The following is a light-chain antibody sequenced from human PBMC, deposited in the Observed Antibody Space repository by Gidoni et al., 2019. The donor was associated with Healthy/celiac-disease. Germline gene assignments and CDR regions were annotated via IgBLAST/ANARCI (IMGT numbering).Light chain of an antibody. CDR1: QSVSSY. V-gene: IGKV3-11*01. J-gene: IGKJ4*01. Sequence: EIVLTQSPATLSLSPGERATLACRASQSVSSYLAWYQQTPGQAPRLLIYDASNRATAIPARFSGSGSGTDFTLTISSLEPEDFAVYYCQQRSNWPPALTFGGGTKVEIK. CDR2: DAS. CDR3: QQRSNWPPALT.